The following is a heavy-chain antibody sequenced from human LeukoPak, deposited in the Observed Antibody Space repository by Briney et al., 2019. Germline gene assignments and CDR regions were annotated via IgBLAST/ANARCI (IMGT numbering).Heavy chain of an antibody. V-gene: IGHV4-30-4*08. CDR1: GGSISSGDYY. Sequence: SQTLSLTCTVSGGSISSGDYYWSWIRQPPGKGLEWIGYIYYSGSTYYNRSLKSRVTISVDTSKNQFSLKLSSVTAADTAVYYCARLLTGNWFDPWGQGTLVTVSS. CDR3: ARLLTGNWFDP. J-gene: IGHJ5*02. CDR2: IYYSGST. D-gene: IGHD7-27*01.